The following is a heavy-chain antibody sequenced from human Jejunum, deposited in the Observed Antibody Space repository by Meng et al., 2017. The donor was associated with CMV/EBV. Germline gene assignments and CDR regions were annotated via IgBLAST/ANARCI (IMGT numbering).Heavy chain of an antibody. CDR3: ATGQERYGY. J-gene: IGHJ4*02. CDR1: GLSFSSSW. CDR2: IPSAGGEP. D-gene: IGHD1-1*01. V-gene: IGHV3-74*01. Sequence: SCVAAGLSFSSSWMHWVRQSPGKGLLWVSCIPSAGGEPRYADSVKGRFRISRDNGKNTVFLHMDSLRAEDTAVYYCATGQERYGYWGQGTLVTVSS.